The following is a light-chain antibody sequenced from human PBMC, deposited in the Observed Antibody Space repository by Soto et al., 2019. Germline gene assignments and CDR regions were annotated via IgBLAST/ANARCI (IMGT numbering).Light chain of an antibody. CDR1: QNINNY. Sequence: DIQMAQSPSSLSASVGDRVTITCRARQNINNYIAWYQQKPGQAPKLLIYATSTLQTGVPSRFSGSGFGTDFTLIISSLQPEDLATYYCQEIYSTPRAFGQGTKVEIK. CDR2: ATS. J-gene: IGKJ1*01. CDR3: QEIYSTPRA. V-gene: IGKV1-39*01.